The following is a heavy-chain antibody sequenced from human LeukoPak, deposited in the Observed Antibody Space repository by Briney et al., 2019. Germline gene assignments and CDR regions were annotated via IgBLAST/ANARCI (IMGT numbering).Heavy chain of an antibody. J-gene: IGHJ4*02. CDR2: ISSSSNYI. CDR1: GFTVTSYR. CDR3: AKSRRRDYYDSSGYYRPYYFDY. D-gene: IGHD3-22*01. V-gene: IGHV3-21*04. Sequence: KAGGSLRLSCAASGFTVTSYRMNWVRQAPGKGLEWVSSISSSSNYIYYADSVKGRFTISRDNAKNSLYLQMNSLRAEDTAVYYCAKSRRRDYYDSSGYYRPYYFDYWGQGTLVTVSS.